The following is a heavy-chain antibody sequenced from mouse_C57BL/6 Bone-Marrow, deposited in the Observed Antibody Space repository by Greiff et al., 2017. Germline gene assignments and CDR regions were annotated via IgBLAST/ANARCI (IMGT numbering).Heavy chain of an antibody. V-gene: IGHV1-50*01. J-gene: IGHJ2*01. CDR2: IDPSDSYT. CDR1: GYTFTSYW. Sequence: VQLQQPGAELVKPGASVKLSCKASGYTFTSYWMQWVKQRPGQGLEWIGEIDPSDSYTNYNQKFKGKATLTVDTSSSTAYMQLSSLTSEDSAVYYCARVRFDYWGQGTTLTVSS. CDR3: ARVRFDY.